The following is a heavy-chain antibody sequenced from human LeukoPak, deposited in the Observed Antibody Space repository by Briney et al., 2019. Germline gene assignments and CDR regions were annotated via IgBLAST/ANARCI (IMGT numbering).Heavy chain of an antibody. Sequence: GGSLRLSCAASGFTFSGSAMHWVRQASGKGLEWVGRIRSRTNTYATAYAASVKGRFTICRDDSKNMAYLHMNSLKTDDTAVYYCTRGSQSDYYYGMDVWGQGTTVTVSS. CDR1: GFTFSGSA. CDR2: IRSRTNTYAT. CDR3: TRGSQSDYYYGMDV. J-gene: IGHJ6*02. V-gene: IGHV3-73*01.